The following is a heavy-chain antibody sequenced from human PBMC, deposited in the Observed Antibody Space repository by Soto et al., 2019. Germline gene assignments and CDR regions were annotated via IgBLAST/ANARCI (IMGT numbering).Heavy chain of an antibody. J-gene: IGHJ4*02. CDR3: AKSYGGYFGVFAY. CDR1: GFTFSSYA. D-gene: IGHD5-12*01. CDR2: ISGSGGST. V-gene: IGHV3-23*01. Sequence: VQLLASGGGLVQPGGSLRLSCAASGFTFSSYAMRWVRQAPGKGLEWVSAISGSGGSTYYADSVKGRFTISRDNSKNTLYLQMNSLRAEDTAVYYCAKSYGGYFGVFAYWGQGTLVTVSS.